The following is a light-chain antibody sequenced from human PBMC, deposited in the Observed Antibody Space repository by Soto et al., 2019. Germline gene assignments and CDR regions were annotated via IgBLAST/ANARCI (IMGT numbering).Light chain of an antibody. V-gene: IGKV3-20*01. Sequence: DIVLTQSPGTLSLSPGERATLSCRASQALSSSHLAWYQQKPGQAPRLLIYGASTRATGIPDRFSGGVSGTDFTLTITRLQPEDFAIYYCQQYDWSSGFTFGPGTKLDIK. CDR2: GAS. CDR1: QALSSSH. J-gene: IGKJ3*01. CDR3: QQYDWSSGFT.